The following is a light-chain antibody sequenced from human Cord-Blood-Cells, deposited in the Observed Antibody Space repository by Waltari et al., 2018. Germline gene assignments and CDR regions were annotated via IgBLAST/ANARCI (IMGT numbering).Light chain of an antibody. CDR1: SSDVGGYNY. CDR3: SSYTSSSTV. J-gene: IGLJ3*02. CDR2: DVS. Sequence: QSALTQPASVSGSPGPSITISCTGTSSDVGGYNYVSWYQQHPGKAPKLMSYDVSNRHSGVANRFSGSKSGNTASLTISGLQAEDEADYYCSSYTSSSTVFGGGTRLTVL. V-gene: IGLV2-14*01.